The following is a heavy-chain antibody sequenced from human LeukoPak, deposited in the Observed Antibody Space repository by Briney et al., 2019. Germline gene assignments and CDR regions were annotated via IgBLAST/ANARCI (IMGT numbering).Heavy chain of an antibody. CDR3: ARDYDYGDYGVY. J-gene: IGHJ4*02. V-gene: IGHV1-2*06. CDR2: INPNSGGT. CDR1: GYTFTGYY. Sequence: ASVKVSCKASGYTFTGYYMHWVRQTPGQGLEWMGRINPNSGGTNYVQKFQGRVTMTRDTSISTAYMELSRLRSDDTAVYYCARDYDYGDYGVYWGQGTLVTVSS. D-gene: IGHD4-17*01.